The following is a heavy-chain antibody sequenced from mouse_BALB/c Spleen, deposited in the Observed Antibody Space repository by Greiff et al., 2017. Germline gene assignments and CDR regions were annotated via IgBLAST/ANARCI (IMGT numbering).Heavy chain of an antibody. J-gene: IGHJ3*01. CDR3: TREGGTRFAY. Sequence: DVKLVESGGGLVKPGGSLKLSCAASGFTFSSYTMSWVRQTPEKRLEWVATISSGGSYTYYPDSVKGRFTISRDNAKNTLYLQMSSLKSEDTAMYYCTREGGTRFAYWGQGTLVTVSA. CDR2: ISSGGSYT. CDR1: GFTFSSYT. D-gene: IGHD4-1*01. V-gene: IGHV5-6-4*01.